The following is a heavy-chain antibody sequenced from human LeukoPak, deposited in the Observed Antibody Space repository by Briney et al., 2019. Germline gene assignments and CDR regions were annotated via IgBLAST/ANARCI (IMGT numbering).Heavy chain of an antibody. CDR3: ASGYSYGYVNYYYYYMDV. D-gene: IGHD5-18*01. CDR2: INHSGST. CDR1: GGSFSGYY. V-gene: IGHV4-34*01. J-gene: IGHJ6*03. Sequence: SETLSLTCAVYGGSFSGYYWGWIRQPPGKGLEWIGEINHSGSTNYNPSPKSRVTISVDTSKNQFPLKLSSVTAADTAVYYCASGYSYGYVNYYYYYMDVWGKGTTVTVSS.